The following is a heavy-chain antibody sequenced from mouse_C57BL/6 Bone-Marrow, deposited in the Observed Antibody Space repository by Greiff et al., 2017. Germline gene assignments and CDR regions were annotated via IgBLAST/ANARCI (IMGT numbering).Heavy chain of an antibody. CDR1: GFNIKDDY. D-gene: IGHD1-1*01. J-gene: IGHJ2*01. Sequence: EVQLRQSGAELVRPGASVKLSCTASGFNIKDDYMHWVKQRPEPGLEWIGWIDPENGDTEYASKFQGKATITADTSSNTAYLQLSSLTSEDTAVYYCTRGYYYVTYYFDYWGQGTTLTVSS. V-gene: IGHV14-4*01. CDR2: IDPENGDT. CDR3: TRGYYYVTYYFDY.